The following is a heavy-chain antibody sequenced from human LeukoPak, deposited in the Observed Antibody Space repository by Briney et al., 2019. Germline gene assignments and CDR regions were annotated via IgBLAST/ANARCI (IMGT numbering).Heavy chain of an antibody. CDR2: IIPILGIA. Sequence: VASVKVSCKASGGTFSSYAISWVRQAPGQGLEWMGRIIPILGIANYAQRFQGRVMITADKSTSTAYMELSSLRSEDTAVYYCASYNNYYGSGSYPATNNWFDPWGQGTLVTVSS. D-gene: IGHD3-10*01. CDR1: GGTFSSYA. V-gene: IGHV1-69*04. J-gene: IGHJ5*02. CDR3: ASYNNYYGSGSYPATNNWFDP.